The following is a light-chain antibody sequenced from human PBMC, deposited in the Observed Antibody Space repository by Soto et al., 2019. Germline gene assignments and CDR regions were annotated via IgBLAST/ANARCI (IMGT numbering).Light chain of an antibody. Sequence: DIQMTQSPSSLSASVRDRVTISFLASQSISSNLNWYQHKPGKAPKLLIYAASSLQSGVPSRFSGSGSGTDFTLTISSLQPEDFATYYCQQSYSTPPTFGQGTKVDIK. CDR3: QQSYSTPPT. CDR1: QSISSN. CDR2: AAS. J-gene: IGKJ1*01. V-gene: IGKV1-39*01.